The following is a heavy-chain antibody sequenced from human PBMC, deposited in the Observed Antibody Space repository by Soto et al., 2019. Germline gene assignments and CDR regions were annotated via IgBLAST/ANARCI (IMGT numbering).Heavy chain of an antibody. J-gene: IGHJ4*02. CDR1: GGSISSYY. CDR3: ARAPPMVRGAFFDY. V-gene: IGHV4-59*01. Sequence: QVQLQESGPGLVKPSETLSLTCTVSGGSISSYYWSWIRQPPGKGLEWIGYIYYSGSTNYNPSLKSRVTISVDTSKNQFSLKLSSVTAADTAVYYCARAPPMVRGAFFDYWGQGTLVTVSS. CDR2: IYYSGST. D-gene: IGHD3-10*01.